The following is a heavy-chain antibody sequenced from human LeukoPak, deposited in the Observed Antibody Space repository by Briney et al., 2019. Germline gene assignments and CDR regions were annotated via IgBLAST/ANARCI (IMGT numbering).Heavy chain of an antibody. CDR1: GGSISSSNW. J-gene: IGHJ4*02. D-gene: IGHD3-3*01. Sequence: SETLSLTCAVSGGSISSSNWWSWVRQPPGKGLEWIGEIYHSGSTNYNPSLKSRVTISVDKSKNQFSLKLSSVTAADTAVYYCARVGYDFWSGYYKSGSIDYWGQGTLVTVSS. CDR3: ARVGYDFWSGYYKSGSIDY. CDR2: IYHSGST. V-gene: IGHV4-4*02.